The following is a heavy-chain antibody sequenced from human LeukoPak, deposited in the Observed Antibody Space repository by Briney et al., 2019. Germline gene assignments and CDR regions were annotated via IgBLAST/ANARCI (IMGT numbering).Heavy chain of an antibody. V-gene: IGHV4-59*01. D-gene: IGHD3-16*01. CDR2: IYYSGST. Sequence: SSETLSLTCTVSGGSISSYYWSWIRQPPGKGLNWIGYIYYSGSTHYNPSLKSRVTISVDTTKNQFSLKLSSVTAADTAVYYCARGMMTYYYYIDVWGKGTTVTVSS. CDR3: ARGMMTYYYYIDV. CDR1: GGSISSYY. J-gene: IGHJ6*03.